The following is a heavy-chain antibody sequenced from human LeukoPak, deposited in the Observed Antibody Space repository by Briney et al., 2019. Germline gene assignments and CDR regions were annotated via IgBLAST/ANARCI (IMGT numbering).Heavy chain of an antibody. CDR2: INPHNGNT. D-gene: IGHD6-19*01. V-gene: IGHV1-18*01. CDR1: GYTFTSHG. Sequence: ASVKVSCTASGYTFTSHGIRWVRQAPGHGFEWMGWINPHNGNTNYAQRLQGRVTLTTDTSTSTAYMELRSLRADDTAVYYCTRFRLVEKYWFDRWGQGTLVTVSS. J-gene: IGHJ5*02. CDR3: TRFRLVEKYWFDR.